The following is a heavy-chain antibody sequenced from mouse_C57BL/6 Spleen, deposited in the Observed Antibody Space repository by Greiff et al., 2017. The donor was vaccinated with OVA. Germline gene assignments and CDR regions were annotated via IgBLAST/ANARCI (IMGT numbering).Heavy chain of an antibody. CDR1: GYTFTSYW. V-gene: IGHV1-55*01. Sequence: QVQLKQPGAELVKPGASVKMSCKASGYTFTSYWITWVKQRPGQGLEWIGDIYPGSGSTNYNEKFKSKATLTVDTSSSTAYMLLSSLTSEDSAVYYCARSDYYGSSYYFDYWGPGTTLTVSS. J-gene: IGHJ2*01. CDR3: ARSDYYGSSYYFDY. D-gene: IGHD1-1*01. CDR2: IYPGSGST.